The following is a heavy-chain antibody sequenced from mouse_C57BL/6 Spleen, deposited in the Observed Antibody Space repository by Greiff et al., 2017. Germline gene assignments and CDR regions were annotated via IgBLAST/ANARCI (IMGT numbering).Heavy chain of an antibody. Sequence: VQLQQSGPVLVKPGASVKMSCKASGYTFTDYYMNWVKQSHGKSLEWIGVINPYNGGTSYNQKFKGKATLTVDKSSSTAYMELNSLTSEDSAVYYCARGQLRPAWFAYWGQGTLVTVSA. J-gene: IGHJ3*01. CDR1: GYTFTDYY. CDR3: ARGQLRPAWFAY. V-gene: IGHV1-19*01. D-gene: IGHD3-2*02. CDR2: INPYNGGT.